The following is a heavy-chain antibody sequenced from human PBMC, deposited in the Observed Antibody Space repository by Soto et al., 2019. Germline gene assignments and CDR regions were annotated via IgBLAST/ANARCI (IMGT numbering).Heavy chain of an antibody. V-gene: IGHV3-23*04. D-gene: IGHD2-15*01. CDR3: AKMYCSGGSCYEGGIDP. Sequence: EVQLVESGGGLVQPGGSLRLSCAASGFTFSSYAMSWVRQAPGKGLEWVSAISGSGGSTYYADSVKGRFTISRDNSKNTLYLQMNSLRAEDTAVYYCAKMYCSGGSCYEGGIDPWGQGTLVTVSS. J-gene: IGHJ5*02. CDR2: ISGSGGST. CDR1: GFTFSSYA.